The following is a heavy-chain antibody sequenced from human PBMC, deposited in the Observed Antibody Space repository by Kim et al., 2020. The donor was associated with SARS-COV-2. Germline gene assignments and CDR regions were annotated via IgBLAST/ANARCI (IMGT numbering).Heavy chain of an antibody. D-gene: IGHD6-13*01. J-gene: IGHJ4*02. CDR1: GFTFSSYA. V-gene: IGHV3-30*04. CDR2: ISYDGSNK. CDR3: ASKIAAAGRVY. Sequence: GGSLRLSCAASGFTFSSYAMHWVRQAPGKGLEWVAVISYDGSNKAYVDSVKGRFTISRDNSKNTLYLQMNSLRAEDTAVYYCASKIAAAGRVYWGQGTLVTVSS.